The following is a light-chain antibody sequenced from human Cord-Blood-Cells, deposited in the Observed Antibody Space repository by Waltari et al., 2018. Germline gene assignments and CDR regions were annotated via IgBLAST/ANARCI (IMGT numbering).Light chain of an antibody. Sequence: SSELTQDPAVSVALGQTVRIPCQGDSLRSHSASWYQQKPGQAPVLVIYGKNNRPSGIPDRFSGSSSGNTASLTITGAQAEDEADYYCNSRDSSGNHVVFGGGTKLTVL. CDR1: SLRSHS. V-gene: IGLV3-19*01. CDR3: NSRDSSGNHVV. CDR2: GKN. J-gene: IGLJ2*01.